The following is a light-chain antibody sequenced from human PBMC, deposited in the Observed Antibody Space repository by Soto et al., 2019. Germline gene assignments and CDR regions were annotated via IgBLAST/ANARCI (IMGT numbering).Light chain of an antibody. CDR3: CSYAGSSTSWV. Sequence: QSALTQPASVSGSPGQSITISCTGTSSDVGNYNLVSWYQQYPGKAPKLMIYEGNKRPSGVSNRFSGSKSGNTASLTISGLQAEDEADYYCCSYAGSSTSWVFGGGTKLTVL. CDR1: SSDVGNYNL. V-gene: IGLV2-23*01. J-gene: IGLJ3*02. CDR2: EGN.